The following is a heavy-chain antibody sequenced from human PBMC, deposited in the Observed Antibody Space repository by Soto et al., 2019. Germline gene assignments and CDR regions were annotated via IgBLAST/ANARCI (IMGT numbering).Heavy chain of an antibody. V-gene: IGHV1-69*01. D-gene: IGHD5-18*01. J-gene: IGHJ4*02. CDR3: ARGAMAKFDY. CDR2: FIAMLGTP. Sequence: QVQLVQSGAEVKKPGSSVKVSCKASGGTFGRHGVAWVRQAPGQGLAWMGGFIAMLGTPTYAKKVQGRATITADESLTSSYLELRSLRSEDTAVYFFARGAMAKFDYWGQGTVVTVSS. CDR1: GGTFGRHG.